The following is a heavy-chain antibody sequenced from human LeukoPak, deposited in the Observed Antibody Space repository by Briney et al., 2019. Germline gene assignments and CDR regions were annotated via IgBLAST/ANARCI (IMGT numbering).Heavy chain of an antibody. Sequence: SVTLSLTCTISGGSISSYYWNWIRQPAEKGLEWIGRIYTSGSTNYNPSLKSRVTMSVDTSKNQFSLKLSSVTAADTAVYYCAPQLGIMRAFDYWGQGTLVTVSS. J-gene: IGHJ4*02. D-gene: IGHD1-1*01. CDR2: IYTSGST. V-gene: IGHV4-4*07. CDR1: GGSISSYY. CDR3: APQLGIMRAFDY.